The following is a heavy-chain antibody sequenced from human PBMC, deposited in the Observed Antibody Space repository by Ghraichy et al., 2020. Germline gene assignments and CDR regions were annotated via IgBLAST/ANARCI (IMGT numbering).Heavy chain of an antibody. V-gene: IGHV3-30*19. CDR3: ARDYGLLTGPFDC. CDR2: ISYDGSNK. D-gene: IGHD3-9*01. CDR1: GFTFSSYG. Sequence: GSLRLSCAASGFTFSSYGMHWVRQAPGKGLEWVAVISYDGSNKYYADSVKGRFTISRDNSKNTLYLQMSSLRAEDTALYYCARDYGLLTGPFDCWGQGTLVTFSS. J-gene: IGHJ4*02.